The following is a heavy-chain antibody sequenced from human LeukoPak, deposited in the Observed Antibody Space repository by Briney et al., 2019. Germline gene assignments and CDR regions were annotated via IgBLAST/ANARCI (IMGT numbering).Heavy chain of an antibody. V-gene: IGHV3-23*01. J-gene: IGHJ4*02. CDR3: ATARDSSGWYEGDYFDY. Sequence: GGSLRLSCAASGFTFSSYAMSWVRQAPGKGLEWVSAISGSGGSTYYADSVKGRFTISRDNSKNTLYLQMNSLRAEDTAVYYCATARDSSGWYEGDYFDYWGQGTLVTVSS. CDR2: ISGSGGST. D-gene: IGHD6-19*01. CDR1: GFTFSSYA.